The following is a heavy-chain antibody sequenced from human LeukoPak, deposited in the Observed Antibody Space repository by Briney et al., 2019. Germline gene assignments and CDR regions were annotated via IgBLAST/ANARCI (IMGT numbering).Heavy chain of an antibody. CDR1: GFTFSSYS. Sequence: QTGGSLRLSCAASGFTFSSYSMNWVRQAPGKGLEWVSYISSSSSTIYYADSVKGRFTISRDNAKNSLYLQMNSLRDEDTAVYYCARGGMVRGVMLDLGYFDYWGQGTLVTVSS. CDR2: ISSSSSTI. J-gene: IGHJ4*02. D-gene: IGHD3-10*01. V-gene: IGHV3-48*02. CDR3: ARGGMVRGVMLDLGYFDY.